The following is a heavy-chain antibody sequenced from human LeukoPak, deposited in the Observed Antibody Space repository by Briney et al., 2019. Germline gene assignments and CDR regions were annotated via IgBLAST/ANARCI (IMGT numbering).Heavy chain of an antibody. D-gene: IGHD6-25*01. CDR1: GFTFSTYA. CDR3: AKISSSAESNFDY. CDR2: IWPDGSKK. V-gene: IGHV3-30*02. J-gene: IGHJ4*02. Sequence: GGSLRLSCAASGFTFSTYAMHWVRQAPGKGLEWVAFIWPDGSKKYYADSVKGRFAISRENSKNTGYLQMNDLRPEDTALYFCAKISSSAESNFDYWGQGTLLTVSS.